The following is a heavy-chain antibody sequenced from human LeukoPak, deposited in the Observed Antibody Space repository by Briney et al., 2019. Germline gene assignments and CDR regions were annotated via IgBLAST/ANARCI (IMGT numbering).Heavy chain of an antibody. D-gene: IGHD2-15*01. CDR2: INPNSGGT. Sequence: ASVKVSCKASGYTFTGYYMHWVRHAPGQGLEWMGWINPNSGGTNYAQKFQGRITMTRDTSISTAYMELSRLRSDDTAVYYGARAQVYCSGCGCPYFDYWGQGTLVTVSS. CDR3: ARAQVYCSGCGCPYFDY. V-gene: IGHV1-2*02. J-gene: IGHJ4*02. CDR1: GYTFTGYY.